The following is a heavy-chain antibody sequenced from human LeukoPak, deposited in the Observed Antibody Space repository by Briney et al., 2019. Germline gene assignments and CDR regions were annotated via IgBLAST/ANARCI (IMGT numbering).Heavy chain of an antibody. CDR3: ARRRFLEWLLYKETSFDY. CDR1: GFTFSSYG. Sequence: GGSLRLSCAASGFTFSSYGMHWVRQAPGKGLEWVAFVRYDESNKYYADSVKGRFTISRDNSKNTLYLQMNSMRAEDTAVYYCARRRFLEWLLYKETSFDYRGQGTLVTVSS. J-gene: IGHJ4*02. D-gene: IGHD3-3*01. V-gene: IGHV3-30*02. CDR2: VRYDESNK.